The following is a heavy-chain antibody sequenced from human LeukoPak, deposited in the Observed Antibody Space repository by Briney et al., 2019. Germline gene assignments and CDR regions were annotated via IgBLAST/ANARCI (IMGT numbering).Heavy chain of an antibody. V-gene: IGHV3-30*02. CDR1: GTAFNRLG. D-gene: IGHD3-3*01. CDR3: VKDTIFTVDPFDY. CDR2: IKYDGSKT. Sequence: GGSLRLSCEVSGTAFNRLGMHWVRQPPGKGLEWLAFIKYDGSKTEYEESVKGRFSVSRDNSKNTLYLDMNSLRIEDTAVYYCVKDTIFTVDPFDYWGQGTLVSVSS. J-gene: IGHJ4*02.